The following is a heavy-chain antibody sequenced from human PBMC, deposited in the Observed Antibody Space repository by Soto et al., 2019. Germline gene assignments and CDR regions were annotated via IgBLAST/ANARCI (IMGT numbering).Heavy chain of an antibody. V-gene: IGHV1-69*01. Sequence: QVQLVQSGAAVKKPGSSVKVSCKAAGGTVSSYAINWVRQAPGQGLEWMGGIIPIFGPANYAQKFQGRVTVSADESTSTVYMELSSLRSEDTAVYYCARDGAASQQLAYHYYGMDVWGQGTTVTVPS. CDR3: ARDGAASQQLAYHYYGMDV. CDR2: IIPIFGPA. CDR1: GGTVSSYA. J-gene: IGHJ6*02. D-gene: IGHD6-13*01.